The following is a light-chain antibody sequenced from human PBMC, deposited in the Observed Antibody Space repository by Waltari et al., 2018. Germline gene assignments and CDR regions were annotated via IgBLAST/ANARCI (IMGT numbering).Light chain of an antibody. CDR3: QQHYSNPS. J-gene: IGKJ5*01. CDR1: RGVLSSSNNKNY. V-gene: IGKV4-1*01. Sequence: DIVMTQSPDFLPVSLGERATINCTSSRGVLSSSNNKNYLAWYQHKSGQPPKLLIYWASTGQSGGPDRFSGSGAATEFTLTISSLKAEDVAVYYWQQHYSNPSFGQGTRLEIK. CDR2: WAS.